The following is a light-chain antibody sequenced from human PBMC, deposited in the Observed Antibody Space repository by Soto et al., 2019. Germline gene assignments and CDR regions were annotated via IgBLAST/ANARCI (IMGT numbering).Light chain of an antibody. J-gene: IGLJ2*01. CDR2: DVS. V-gene: IGLV2-14*03. Sequence: QSALTQPASVSGSPGQSITISCTGTSSDVGGYNYVSWYQQHPGKAPKPMIYDVSNRPSGVSKRFSGSKSGNTASLTISGLQAEDEADYYCSSYTISSTLVFGGGTKLTVL. CDR3: SSYTISSTLV. CDR1: SSDVGGYNY.